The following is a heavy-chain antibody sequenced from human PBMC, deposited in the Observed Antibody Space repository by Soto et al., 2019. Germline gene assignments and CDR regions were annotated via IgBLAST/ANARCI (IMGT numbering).Heavy chain of an antibody. Sequence: ASVKVSCKASGYTFTGYYMHWVRQAPGQGLEWMGWINPNSGGTNYAQKFQGWVTMTRDTSVSTAYMELSRLRSDDTAVYYCAGDLIVGPYGMDVWGQGTTVTVSS. CDR2: INPNSGGT. J-gene: IGHJ6*02. CDR3: AGDLIVGPYGMDV. V-gene: IGHV1-2*04. D-gene: IGHD1-26*01. CDR1: GYTFTGYY.